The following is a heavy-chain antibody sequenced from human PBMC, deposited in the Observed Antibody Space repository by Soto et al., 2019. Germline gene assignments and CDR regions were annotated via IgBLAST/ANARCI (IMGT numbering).Heavy chain of an antibody. Sequence: GGSLRLSCIASGVTFSMYWMSWVRQAPGKGLEWVANIKEDGSEKKYVDSVRGRFTISRDNAKNSLYLQINSLRAEDTAVYYCARYSYGHSYFDYWGQGTLVTVSS. V-gene: IGHV3-7*01. CDR1: GVTFSMYW. CDR3: ARYSYGHSYFDY. J-gene: IGHJ4*02. D-gene: IGHD5-18*01. CDR2: IKEDGSEK.